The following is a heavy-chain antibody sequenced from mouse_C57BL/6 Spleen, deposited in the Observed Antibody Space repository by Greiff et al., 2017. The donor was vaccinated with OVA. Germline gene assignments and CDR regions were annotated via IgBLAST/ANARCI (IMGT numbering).Heavy chain of an antibody. J-gene: IGHJ2*01. CDR3: AVYSNYEDDY. V-gene: IGHV1-52*01. CDR2: IDPSDSET. Sequence: QVQLKQPGAELVRPGSSVKLSCKASGYTFTSYWMHWVKQRPIQGLEWIGNIDPSDSETHYNQKFKDKATLTVDKSSSTAYMQLSSLTSEDSAVYYCAVYSNYEDDYWGQGTTLTVSS. CDR1: GYTFTSYW. D-gene: IGHD2-5*01.